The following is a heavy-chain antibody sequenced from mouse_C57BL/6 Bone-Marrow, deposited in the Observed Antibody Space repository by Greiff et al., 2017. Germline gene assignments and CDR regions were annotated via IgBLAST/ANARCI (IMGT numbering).Heavy chain of an antibody. CDR2: IDPETGGT. D-gene: IGHD2-3*01. CDR3: TRRDGYPIFDY. Sequence: QVQLQQSGAELVRPGASVTLSCKASGYTFTDYEMHWVKQTPVHGLEWIGAIDPETGGTAYNQKFKGKAILTADKSSSTAYMELRSLTSEDSAVYYCTRRDGYPIFDYWGQGTTLTVSS. J-gene: IGHJ2*01. CDR1: GYTFTDYE. V-gene: IGHV1-15*01.